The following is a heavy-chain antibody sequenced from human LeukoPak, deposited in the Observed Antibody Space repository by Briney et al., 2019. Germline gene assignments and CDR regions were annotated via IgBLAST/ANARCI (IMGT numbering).Heavy chain of an antibody. J-gene: IGHJ6*03. V-gene: IGHV4-59*05. CDR3: ARRVRLRLGELSLHYYYYYMDV. Sequence: GSLRLFCAASGFTFSSYEMNWVRQAPGKGLEWIGSIYYSGSTYYNPSLKSRVTISVDTSKNQFSLKLSSVTAADTAVYYCARRVRLRLGELSLHYYYYYMDVWGKGTTVTISS. CDR2: IYYSGST. CDR1: GFTFSSYE. D-gene: IGHD3-16*02.